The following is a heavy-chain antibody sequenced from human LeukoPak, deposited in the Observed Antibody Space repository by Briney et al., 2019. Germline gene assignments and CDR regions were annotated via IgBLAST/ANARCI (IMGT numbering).Heavy chain of an antibody. CDR1: GFTFDDYA. V-gene: IGHV3-23*01. D-gene: IGHD3-22*01. J-gene: IGHJ4*02. Sequence: GGSLRLSCAASGFTFDDYAMHWVRQAPGKGLEWVSSISSSGDFTVYAGSVKGRFTISRDNSKNTLYLQMNSLRAEDTAIYYCAKDRPNYYESNGHYYRRDGDYWGQGTLVTVSS. CDR2: ISSSGDFT. CDR3: AKDRPNYYESNGHYYRRDGDY.